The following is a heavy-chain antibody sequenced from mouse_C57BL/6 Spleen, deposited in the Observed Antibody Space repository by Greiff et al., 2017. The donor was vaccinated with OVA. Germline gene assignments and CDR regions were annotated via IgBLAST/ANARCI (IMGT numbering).Heavy chain of an antibody. V-gene: IGHV2-2*01. CDR3: ASPTGGVD. CDR2: IWSGGST. D-gene: IGHD4-1*02. J-gene: IGHJ3*01. CDR1: GFSLTSYG. Sequence: QVQLKESGPGLVQPSQSLSITCTVSGFSLTSYGVHWVRQSPGKGLEWLGVIWSGGSTDYNAAFISRLSISKDNSKSQVFCKMNSLQADDTAIYYCASPTGGVDWGQGTLVTVSA.